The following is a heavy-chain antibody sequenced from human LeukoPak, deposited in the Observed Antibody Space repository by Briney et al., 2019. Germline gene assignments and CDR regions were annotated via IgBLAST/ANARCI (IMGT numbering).Heavy chain of an antibody. V-gene: IGHV3-66*01. J-gene: IGHJ4*02. CDR3: ARDSSGWYNY. CDR2: IYSGGST. CDR1: GFTVSSNY. D-gene: IGHD6-19*01. Sequence: PGGSLRLSCAASGFTVSSNYMSWVRQAPGKGLEWVSVIYSGGSTYYADSVKGRFTISRDHSKNTLYLQMNSLRAEDTAVYYCARDSSGWYNYWGQGTLVTVSS.